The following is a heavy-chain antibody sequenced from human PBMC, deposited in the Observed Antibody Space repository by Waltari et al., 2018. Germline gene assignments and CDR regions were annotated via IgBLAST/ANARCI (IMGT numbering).Heavy chain of an antibody. J-gene: IGHJ6*02. CDR3: ATDSRDSSGYYINYYYGMDV. D-gene: IGHD3-22*01. CDR1: GYTLTELS. CDR2: FDPEDGET. Sequence: QVQLVQSGAEVKKPGASVKVSCKVSGYTLTELSMHWVRQAPGKGLEWMGGFDPEDGETIYAQKFQGRVTMTEDTSTDTAYMELSSLRSEDTAVYYCATDSRDSSGYYINYYYGMDVWGQGTTVTVSS. V-gene: IGHV1-24*01.